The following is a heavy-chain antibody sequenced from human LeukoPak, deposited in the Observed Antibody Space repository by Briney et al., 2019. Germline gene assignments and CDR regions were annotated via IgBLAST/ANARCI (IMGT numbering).Heavy chain of an antibody. Sequence: SETLSLTCAVYGGSFSGYYWSWIRQPPGKGLEWIGEINHSGSTNYNPSLKSRVTISVDKSKNQFSLKLSSVTAADTAVYYCARVNGDYNPYFDYWGQGTLVTVSS. D-gene: IGHD4-17*01. J-gene: IGHJ4*02. CDR1: GGSFSGYY. V-gene: IGHV4-34*01. CDR2: INHSGST. CDR3: ARVNGDYNPYFDY.